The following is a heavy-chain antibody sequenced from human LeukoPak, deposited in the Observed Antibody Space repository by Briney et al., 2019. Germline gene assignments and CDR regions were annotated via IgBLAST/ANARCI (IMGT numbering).Heavy chain of an antibody. CDR2: IFYSGST. CDR3: ARNLGSSSWSHAFDI. D-gene: IGHD6-13*01. J-gene: IGHJ3*02. CDR1: GGSISSSSYY. V-gene: IGHV4-39*01. Sequence: SETLSLTCTVSGGSISSSSYYWGWLRQPPGKGLEGIGRIFYSGSTYYNPCPKSRVTISVDTSKNQFSLKLSSVTAADTAVYYCARNLGSSSWSHAFDIWGQGTMVTVSS.